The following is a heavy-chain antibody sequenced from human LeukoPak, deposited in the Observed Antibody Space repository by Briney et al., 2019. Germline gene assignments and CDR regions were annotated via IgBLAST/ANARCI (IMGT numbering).Heavy chain of an antibody. CDR1: GNYW. J-gene: IGHJ6*02. CDR3: ARADRTHDFWTPTYYYGMDV. V-gene: IGHV3-74*01. D-gene: IGHD3-3*01. Sequence: PGGSLRLSCAASGNYWMHWVRQAPGKGLVWVSRINSDGSSTSYADSVKGRFTISRDNAKNTLYLQMNSLRAEDTAVYYCARADRTHDFWTPTYYYGMDVWGQGTTVTVSS. CDR2: INSDGSST.